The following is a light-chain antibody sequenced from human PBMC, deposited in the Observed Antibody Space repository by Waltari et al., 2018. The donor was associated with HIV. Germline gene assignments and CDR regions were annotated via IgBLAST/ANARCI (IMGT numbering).Light chain of an antibody. V-gene: IGLV2-14*03. CDR2: DVT. J-gene: IGLJ1*01. Sequence: QSALTHPAPVSGSPGQSITISCTGTSSDVGGYKYVSWYQQYPGKAPKLIIYDVTTRPSGVSNRFSGSKSGNTASLTISGLQAEDEADYYCCSYTSSITGRVFGTGTKVTVL. CDR3: CSYTSSITGRV. CDR1: SSDVGGYKY.